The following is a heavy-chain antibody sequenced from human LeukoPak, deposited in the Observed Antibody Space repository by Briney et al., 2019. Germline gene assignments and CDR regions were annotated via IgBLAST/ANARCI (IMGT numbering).Heavy chain of an antibody. Sequence: GGSLRLSCAASGFTFSSYAMSWVRQAPRKGLEWVSSISSSGGSTYYADSVKGRFTISRDNSKNTLYLQMNSLRAEDTAVYYCAKEGRIVVVMSYYYYMDVWGKGTTVTVSS. J-gene: IGHJ6*03. CDR1: GFTFSSYA. D-gene: IGHD2-21*01. CDR3: AKEGRIVVVMSYYYYMDV. V-gene: IGHV3-23*01. CDR2: ISSSGGST.